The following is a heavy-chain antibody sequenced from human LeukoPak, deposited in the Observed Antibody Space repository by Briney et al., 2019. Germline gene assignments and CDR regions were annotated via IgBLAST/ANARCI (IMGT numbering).Heavy chain of an antibody. CDR3: ARDLRASGMDV. V-gene: IGHV4-59*01. CDR2: IYFSGNT. CDR1: GGSISSYY. Sequence: SETLSLTCTVSGGSISSYYWSWIRQPPGKGLEWIGYIYFSGNTNYNPSLKSRVTISVDTYKNQFSLKLSSVTAADTAVYYCARDLRASGMDVWGQGTTVTVSS. J-gene: IGHJ6*02.